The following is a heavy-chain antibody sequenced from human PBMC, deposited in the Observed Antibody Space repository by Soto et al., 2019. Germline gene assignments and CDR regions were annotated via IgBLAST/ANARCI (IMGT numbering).Heavy chain of an antibody. CDR2: IIPIFGTA. D-gene: IGHD3-22*01. V-gene: IGHV1-69*12. Sequence: QVQLVQSGAEVKKPGSSVKVSCKASGGTFSSYAISWVRQAPGQGLEWMGGIIPIFGTANYAQKFQGRVTFPAAESTSTAYMGLRGLRSEDTAVYYCARGSRGEYYDSSGYYLGGFWGQGTLVTVSS. CDR1: GGTFSSYA. CDR3: ARGSRGEYYDSSGYYLGGF. J-gene: IGHJ4*02.